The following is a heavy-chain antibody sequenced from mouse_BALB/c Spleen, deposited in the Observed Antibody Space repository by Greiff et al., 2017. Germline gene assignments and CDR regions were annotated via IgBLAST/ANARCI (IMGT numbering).Heavy chain of an antibody. J-gene: IGHJ2*01. V-gene: IGHV5-12-2*01. CDR1: GFTFSSYT. D-gene: IGHD2-1*01. Sequence: EVQLQESGGGLVQPGGSLKLSCAASGFTFSSYTMSWVRQTPEKRLEWVAYISNGGGSTYYPDTVKGRFTISSDNAKNTLYLQMSSLKSEDTAMYYCARRGNYGFDYWGQGTTLTVSS. CDR2: ISNGGGST. CDR3: ARRGNYGFDY.